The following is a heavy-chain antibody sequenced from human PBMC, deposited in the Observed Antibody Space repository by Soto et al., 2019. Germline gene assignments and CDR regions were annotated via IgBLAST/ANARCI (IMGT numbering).Heavy chain of an antibody. CDR3: ARGSGY. J-gene: IGHJ4*02. CDR2: ISSGGST. CDR1: GFTVSSNY. Sequence: EVQLVESGGGLVQPGGSLRLSCAASGFTVSSNYMSWVRQAPGKGLEWVSVISSGGSTYYADSVKGRFSMSRDSSKNALYLQMNSRRAEDTAVYYCARGSGYWGQGTLVTVSS. V-gene: IGHV3-66*01. D-gene: IGHD3-3*01.